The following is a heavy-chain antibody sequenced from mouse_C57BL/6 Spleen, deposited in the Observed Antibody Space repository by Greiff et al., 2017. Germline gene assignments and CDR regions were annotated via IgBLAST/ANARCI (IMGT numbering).Heavy chain of an antibody. V-gene: IGHV1-64*01. CDR3: ARVRLRYYAMDY. CDR1: GYTFTSYW. Sequence: QVQLQQPGAELVKPGASVKLSCKASGYTFTSYWMPWVKQRPGQGLEWIGMIHPNRGSTNYNEKFKSKATLTVDKSSSTAYMQLSSLTSEDSAVYYSARVRLRYYAMDYWGQGTSVTVSS. D-gene: IGHD2-2*01. CDR2: IHPNRGST. J-gene: IGHJ4*01.